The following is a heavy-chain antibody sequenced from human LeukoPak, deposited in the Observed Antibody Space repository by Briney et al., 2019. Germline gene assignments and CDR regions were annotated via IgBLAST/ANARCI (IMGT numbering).Heavy chain of an antibody. D-gene: IGHD6-13*01. CDR3: ARDEAGYSSSWYDAPGDYYYGMDV. CDR1: GGSISSSSYY. V-gene: IGHV4-39*02. CDR2: IYYSGST. Sequence: PSETLSLTCTVSGGSISSSSYYWGWIRQPPGKGLEWIGSIYYSGSTYYNPSLKSRVTISVDTSKNQFSLKLSSVTAADTAVYYCARDEAGYSSSWYDAPGDYYYGMDVWGQGTTVTVSS. J-gene: IGHJ6*02.